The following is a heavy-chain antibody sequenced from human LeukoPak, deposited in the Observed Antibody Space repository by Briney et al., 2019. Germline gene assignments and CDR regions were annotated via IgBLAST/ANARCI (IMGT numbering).Heavy chain of an antibody. J-gene: IGHJ1*01. Sequence: SETLSLTCTVSGGSISSSSYYWGWIRKPPGKGLEWIGSIYYSGSTHYNPSLKSRVTISVDTSKNQFSLKLSSVTAADTAVYYCARHAYCGGDCKESLPEYFQHWGQGTLVTVSS. V-gene: IGHV4-39*01. D-gene: IGHD2-21*01. CDR2: IYYSGST. CDR3: ARHAYCGGDCKESLPEYFQH. CDR1: GGSISSSSYY.